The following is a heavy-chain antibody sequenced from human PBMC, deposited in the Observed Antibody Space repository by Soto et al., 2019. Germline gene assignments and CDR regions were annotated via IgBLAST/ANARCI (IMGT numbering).Heavy chain of an antibody. V-gene: IGHV3-74*01. D-gene: IGHD1-1*01. Sequence: EVQLVESGGGLVQPGGSLRLSCAASGFTFSSYWMHWVRKAPGKGLVWVSRINSDGSSTSYADSVKGRFTISRDNAKNTLYLKMNSLRAEDTAVYYCARDDAGTVLDYWCQGTLVTGSS. CDR3: ARDDAGTVLDY. CDR2: INSDGSST. CDR1: GFTFSSYW. J-gene: IGHJ4*02.